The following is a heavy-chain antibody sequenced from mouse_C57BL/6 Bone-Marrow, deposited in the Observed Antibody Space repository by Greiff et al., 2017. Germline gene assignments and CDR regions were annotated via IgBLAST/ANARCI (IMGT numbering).Heavy chain of an antibody. J-gene: IGHJ1*03. V-gene: IGHV14-4*01. D-gene: IGHD1-1*01. CDR3: TTAGSSACFDV. CDR2: IDPDNGDT. Sequence: EVQLQQSGAELVRPGASVKLSCTASGFNFKDDYMHWVKQRPGQGLEWIGWIDPDNGDTEYDPKFQGKATLTADKSSNTAYVQLSSLTSEDAAVYYCTTAGSSACFDVWGTGTTVTVS. CDR1: GFNFKDDY.